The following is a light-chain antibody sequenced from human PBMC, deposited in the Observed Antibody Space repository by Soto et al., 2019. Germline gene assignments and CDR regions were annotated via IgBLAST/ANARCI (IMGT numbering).Light chain of an antibody. CDR1: QSVSTSY. V-gene: IGKV3-20*01. CDR3: QQYAILPLT. Sequence: EIVLTQFPGTLSLSPGDRATLSCRASQSVSTSYLAWYQQKPGQAPRLLIYSTSSRATGIADRFSGSGSGTDFTLTISRLEPEDFAVYYCQQYAILPLTFGGGTKVEIK. J-gene: IGKJ4*01. CDR2: STS.